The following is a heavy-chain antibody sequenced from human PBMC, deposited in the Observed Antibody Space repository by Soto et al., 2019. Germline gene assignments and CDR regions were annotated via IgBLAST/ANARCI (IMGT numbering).Heavy chain of an antibody. Sequence: EVQLLESGGGVVQPGGSLRLSCAASGFTFTNYAMTWVRQAPGKGLEWVSISSGSGSGGSTNYADSVKGRFTISRDNSKNTLYLQMNRLRVEDTAVYYCATDRDDYRNYVFAYWGQGTLVTVSS. J-gene: IGHJ4*02. D-gene: IGHD4-4*01. CDR1: GFTFTNYA. CDR3: ATDRDDYRNYVFAY. CDR2: SSGSGSGGST. V-gene: IGHV3-23*01.